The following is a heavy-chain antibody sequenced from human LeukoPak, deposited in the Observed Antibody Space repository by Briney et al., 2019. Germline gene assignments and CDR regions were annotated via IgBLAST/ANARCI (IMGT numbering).Heavy chain of an antibody. CDR3: ARGGYDSSGSGYYFDY. J-gene: IGHJ4*02. CDR1: GYTFTIYD. CDR2: MNPNSGNT. V-gene: IGHV1-8*01. D-gene: IGHD3-22*01. Sequence: ASVKVSSKASGYTFTIYDINWVRQATGQGLEWMGWMNPNSGNTGYAQKFQGRVTMTRNTSISTAYMELSSLRSEDTAVYYCARGGYDSSGSGYYFDYWGQGTLVTVSS.